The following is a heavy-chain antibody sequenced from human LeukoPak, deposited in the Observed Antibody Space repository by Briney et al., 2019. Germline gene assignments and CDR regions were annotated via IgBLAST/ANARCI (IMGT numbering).Heavy chain of an antibody. V-gene: IGHV4-59*01. J-gene: IGHJ4*02. CDR1: GGSISSYY. CDR2: IYYSGST. CDR3: ARDQDSSSYYLDY. D-gene: IGHD3-22*01. Sequence: SETLSLTCTGSGGSISSYYWSWIRQPPGKGLEWIGYIYYSGSTNYNPSLKSRVTISVDTSKNQFSLQLSLVTAADTAVYYCARDQDSSSYYLDYWGQGTLVTVSS.